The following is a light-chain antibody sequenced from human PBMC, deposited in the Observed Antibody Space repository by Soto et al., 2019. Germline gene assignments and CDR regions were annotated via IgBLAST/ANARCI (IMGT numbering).Light chain of an antibody. V-gene: IGKV3-20*01. CDR3: KQYGSTRWT. J-gene: IGKJ1*01. CDR2: GAS. Sequence: EIVLTQSPATLSLSPGERATLSCRASQSVSSSYLAWYQQKPGQAPRLLIYGASSRATGIQDRFSGSGSGTDFTLTIRRLEPEDFAVYYCKQYGSTRWTVGQGTKVDI. CDR1: QSVSSSY.